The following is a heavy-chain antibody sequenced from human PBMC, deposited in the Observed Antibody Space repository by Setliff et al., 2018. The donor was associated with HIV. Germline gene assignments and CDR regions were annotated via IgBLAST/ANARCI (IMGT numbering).Heavy chain of an antibody. CDR2: IIPIFGTA. J-gene: IGHJ4*02. CDR1: GGTFSSYA. D-gene: IGHD4-4*01. CDR3: APVDPFPHDYSNSSFDY. Sequence: VASVKVSCKASGGTFSSYAISWVRQAPGQGLEWMGGIIPIFGTANYAQKFQGGVTITADESTSTAYMELSSLRSEDTAVYYCAPVDPFPHDYSNSSFDYWGQGTLVTVSS. V-gene: IGHV1-69*13.